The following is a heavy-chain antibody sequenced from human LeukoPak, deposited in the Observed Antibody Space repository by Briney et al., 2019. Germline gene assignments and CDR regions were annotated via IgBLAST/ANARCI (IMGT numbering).Heavy chain of an antibody. V-gene: IGHV3-7*01. CDR3: AREVRWFRVRGTLYYYGMDV. Sequence: PGGSLRLSCAASGFTFSSYWMSWVRQAPGKGLEWVANIKQDGSEKYYVDSVKGRFTISRDNAKNSLYLQMNSLRAEDTAVYYCAREVRWFRVRGTLYYYGMDVWGQGTTVTVSS. J-gene: IGHJ6*02. CDR1: GFTFSSYW. CDR2: IKQDGSEK. D-gene: IGHD3-10*01.